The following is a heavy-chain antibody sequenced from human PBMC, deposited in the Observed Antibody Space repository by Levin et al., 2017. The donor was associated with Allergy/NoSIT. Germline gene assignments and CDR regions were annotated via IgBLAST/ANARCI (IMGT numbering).Heavy chain of an antibody. V-gene: IGHV4-39*01. CDR3: ASQRVAVTSVYFFDC. CDR2: INYSGST. Sequence: GSLRLSCTVSGGSISSSSYYWGRIRQPPGKGLEWIGSINYSGSTYYSPALKSRVTISVDTSKNQFSLKLSSVTAADTAVYYCASQRVAVTSVYFFDCWGQGTLVTVSS. D-gene: IGHD6-19*01. CDR1: GGSISSSSYY. J-gene: IGHJ4*02.